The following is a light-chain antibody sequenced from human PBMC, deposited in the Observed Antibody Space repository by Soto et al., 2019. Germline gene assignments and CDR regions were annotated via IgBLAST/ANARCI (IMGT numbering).Light chain of an antibody. Sequence: DIVMTQSPDSLAVSLGERATISCKSSQIGVFRSDNQNYFAWYQQKPGQPPTLLIYWASTRESGVPDRFSGSGSATDFPLTISALQAEDVAIYYCQQYYNTPLSFGGGTKVDIK. V-gene: IGKV4-1*01. CDR1: QIGVFRSDNQNY. J-gene: IGKJ4*01. CDR3: QQYYNTPLS. CDR2: WAS.